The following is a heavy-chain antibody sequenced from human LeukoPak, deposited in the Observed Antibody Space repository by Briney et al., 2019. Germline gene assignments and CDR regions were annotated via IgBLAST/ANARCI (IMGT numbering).Heavy chain of an antibody. CDR1: GFTFSSYA. J-gene: IGHJ4*02. CDR3: AKDRSLVVVIAILFDY. D-gene: IGHD2-21*01. V-gene: IGHV3-23*01. CDR2: ISGSGGST. Sequence: GGSLRLSCAASGFTFSSYAMSWVRQAPGKGLEWVSAISGSGGSTYYADSVKGRFTISRDNSKNTLYLQMSSLRAEDTAVYYCAKDRSLVVVIAILFDYWGQGTLVTVSS.